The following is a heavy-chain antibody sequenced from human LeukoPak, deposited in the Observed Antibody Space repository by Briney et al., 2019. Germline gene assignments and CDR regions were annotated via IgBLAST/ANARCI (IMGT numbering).Heavy chain of an antibody. CDR2: INPNSGGT. D-gene: IGHD3-10*01. CDR1: GYTFTGYY. CDR3: ARERSGSPDY. V-gene: IGHV1-2*02. Sequence: ASVKVSCKASGYTFTGYYMHWVRQAPGQGLEWMGWINPNSGGTNYAQKFQGRITMTRDTSLTTAYMELSRLRSDDTAVYYCARERSGSPDYWGQGTLVTVSS. J-gene: IGHJ4*02.